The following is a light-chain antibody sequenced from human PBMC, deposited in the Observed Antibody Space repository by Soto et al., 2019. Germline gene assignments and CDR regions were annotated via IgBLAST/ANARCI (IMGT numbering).Light chain of an antibody. Sequence: DLQMTQSPSSLSASVGDRVTITCRASQSISSYLYWYQQKPGKAPKLLIYAASSLQSGVPSRFSGSGSGTDFTLTISSLQPEDFATYYCQQSHSTLSFGGGTKVEIK. V-gene: IGKV1-39*01. CDR1: QSISSY. CDR2: AAS. J-gene: IGKJ4*01. CDR3: QQSHSTLS.